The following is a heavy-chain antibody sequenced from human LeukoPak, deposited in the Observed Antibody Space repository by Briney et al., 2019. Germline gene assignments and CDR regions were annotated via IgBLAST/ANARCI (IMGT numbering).Heavy chain of an antibody. Sequence: GGSLRLSCAASGFTISSYYMQWVRQAPGKGLVWVSRINGDGNSTTYADSVKGRFTISRDNAKNTLYMQMNSLRAEDTAVYYCARDREFDYWGQGTLVTVSS. J-gene: IGHJ4*02. V-gene: IGHV3-74*03. CDR1: GFTISSYY. CDR2: INGDGNST. CDR3: ARDREFDY.